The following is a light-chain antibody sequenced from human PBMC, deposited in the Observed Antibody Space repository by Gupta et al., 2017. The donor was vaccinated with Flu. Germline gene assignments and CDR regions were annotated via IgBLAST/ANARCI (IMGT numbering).Light chain of an antibody. CDR1: QSVSNS. V-gene: IGKV3-11*01. Sequence: SPVTLSMSPGERATRSCRASQSVSNSLAWYQQKPVQAPRLLIYDISHRATGVSDRFSGSGYGTDFTLTSSSREPDDFAVYYCQQRSNWPTFGQGTKVEMK. CDR2: DIS. CDR3: QQRSNWPT. J-gene: IGKJ1*01.